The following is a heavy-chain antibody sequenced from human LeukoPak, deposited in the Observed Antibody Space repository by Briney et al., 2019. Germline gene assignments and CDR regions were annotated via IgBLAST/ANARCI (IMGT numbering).Heavy chain of an antibody. CDR2: ISGYDGHT. CDR1: GYTFSSYG. J-gene: IGHJ3*01. D-gene: IGHD6-13*01. V-gene: IGHV1-18*01. Sequence: GASVKVSCKTSGYTFSSYGISWVRQAPGQGLEWMGWISGYDGHTKYAQQSQGRVTMTADTSTTTVYMELRSLRSADTAPYYCTRVGRYSSTWPPEGDDAFDVWGQGTRVTVSS. CDR3: TRVGRYSSTWPPEGDDAFDV.